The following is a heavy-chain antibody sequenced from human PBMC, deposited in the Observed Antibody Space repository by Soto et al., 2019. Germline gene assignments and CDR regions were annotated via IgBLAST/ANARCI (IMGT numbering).Heavy chain of an antibody. Sequence: GGSLRLSCAASGFTFSSYAMSWVRQAPGKGLEWVSAISGSGGSTYYADSVKRRFTISRDNSKNTLYLQMNSLRAEDTAVYYCAKLSSPLTDLATPGPDYWGQGTLVTVS. J-gene: IGHJ4*02. CDR2: ISGSGGST. CDR3: AKLSSPLTDLATPGPDY. D-gene: IGHD6-13*01. CDR1: GFTFSSYA. V-gene: IGHV3-23*01.